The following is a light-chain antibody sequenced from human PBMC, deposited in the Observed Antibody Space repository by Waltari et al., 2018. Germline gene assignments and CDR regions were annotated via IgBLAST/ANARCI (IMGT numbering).Light chain of an antibody. Sequence: DIQMTQSPSSLSASVGDRVTITCRASQNITIYLSWFQHKPGKAPKLLIYTTSTLQSGVPSGFSGSGSGTDFTLTISSLQPEDFATYYCQQTYGTPQTFGQGTKIEI. CDR3: QQTYGTPQT. J-gene: IGKJ2*01. CDR2: TTS. CDR1: QNITIY. V-gene: IGKV1-39*01.